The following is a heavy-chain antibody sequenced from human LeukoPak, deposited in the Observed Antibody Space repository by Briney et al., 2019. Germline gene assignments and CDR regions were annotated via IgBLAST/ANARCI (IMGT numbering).Heavy chain of an antibody. D-gene: IGHD3-22*01. V-gene: IGHV3-48*03. Sequence: PGGSLRLSCAASGFTFSSYEMNWVRQAPGKGLEWVSYISSSGSTKYYADSVKGRFTISRDNAKNSLYLQMNSLRAEDTAVYYCATSSAYYYFDFDYWGQGTLVTVSS. CDR3: ATSSAYYYFDFDY. CDR1: GFTFSSYE. CDR2: ISSSGSTK. J-gene: IGHJ4*02.